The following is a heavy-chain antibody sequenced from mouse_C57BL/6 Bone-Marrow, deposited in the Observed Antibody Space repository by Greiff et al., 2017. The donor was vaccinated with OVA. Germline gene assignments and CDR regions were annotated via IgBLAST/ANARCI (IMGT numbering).Heavy chain of an antibody. CDR1: GFNIKDDY. CDR3: TPNVIHWYFDV. Sequence: EVQLQQSGAELVRPGASVKLSCTASGFNIKDDYMHWVKQRPEQGLEWIGWIDPENGDTEYASKFQGKATITADTSSNTAYLQLSSLTSEDTAVFYCTPNVIHWYFDVCGTETTGTASP. V-gene: IGHV14-4*01. CDR2: IDPENGDT. J-gene: IGHJ1*03.